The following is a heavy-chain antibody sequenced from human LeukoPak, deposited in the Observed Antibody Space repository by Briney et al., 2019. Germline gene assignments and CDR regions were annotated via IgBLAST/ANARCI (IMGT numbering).Heavy chain of an antibody. CDR3: AKDVGSGSGWEYCSGGSCFQYYFDY. D-gene: IGHD2-15*01. Sequence: ASVKVSCKASGYTFTSYDINWVRQATGQGLEWMGWMNPNSGNTGYAQKFQGRVTMTRNTSISTAYMELNSLRAEDTAVYYCAKDVGSGSGWEYCSGGSCFQYYFDYWGQGTLVTVSS. V-gene: IGHV1-8*01. CDR1: GYTFTSYD. CDR2: MNPNSGNT. J-gene: IGHJ4*02.